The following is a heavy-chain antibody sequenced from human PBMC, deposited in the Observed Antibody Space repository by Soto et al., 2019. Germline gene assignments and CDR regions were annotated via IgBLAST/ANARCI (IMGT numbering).Heavy chain of an antibody. V-gene: IGHV5-10-1*01. J-gene: IGHJ6*02. D-gene: IGHD4-17*01. CDR1: GYSFTSYW. CDR2: IDPSDSYT. CDR3: ASGDDYGGWRPRHYYYYYGMDV. Sequence: GESLKISCKGSGYSFTSYWISWVRQMPGKGLEWMGRIDPSDSYTNYSPSFQGHVTISADKSISTAYLQWSSLKASDTAMYYCASGDDYGGWRPRHYYYYYGMDVWGQGTTVTVSS.